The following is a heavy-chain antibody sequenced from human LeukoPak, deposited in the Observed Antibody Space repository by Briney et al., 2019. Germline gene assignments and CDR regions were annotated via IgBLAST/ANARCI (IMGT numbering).Heavy chain of an antibody. CDR3: ARLYCSSTSCYPPDAFDI. CDR1: GFTFSSYS. J-gene: IGHJ3*02. V-gene: IGHV3-21*01. D-gene: IGHD2-2*01. CDR2: ISSSSSYI. Sequence: PGGSLRLSCAASGFTFSSYSMNWVRQAPGKGLEWVSSISSSSSYIYYADSVKGRFTISRDNAKNSLYLQMNSLRAEDTAVYYCARLYCSSTSCYPPDAFDIWGQGTMVTVSS.